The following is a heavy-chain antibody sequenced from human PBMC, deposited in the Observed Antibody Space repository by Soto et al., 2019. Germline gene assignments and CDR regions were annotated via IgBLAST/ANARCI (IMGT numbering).Heavy chain of an antibody. J-gene: IGHJ6*02. D-gene: IGHD4-4*01. CDR3: ARDLITDYSIIGSYYYYGMDV. CDR2: ISYDGSNK. V-gene: IGHV3-30*04. Sequence: GESLKISCAASGFTFSSYAMHWVRQAPGKGLEWGAVISYDGSNKYYADSVKGRFTISRDNSKNTLYLQMNSLRAEDTAVYYCARDLITDYSIIGSYYYYGMDVWGQGTTVTVSS. CDR1: GFTFSSYA.